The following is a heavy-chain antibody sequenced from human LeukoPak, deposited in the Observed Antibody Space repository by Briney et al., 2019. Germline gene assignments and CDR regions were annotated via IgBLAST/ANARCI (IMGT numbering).Heavy chain of an antibody. D-gene: IGHD5-18*01. J-gene: IGHJ4*02. CDR1: GGSISSYY. Sequence: SETLSLTCTVSGGSISSYYWSWIRQPPGKGLEWIGYIYYSGSTNYNPSLKGRVTISVDTSKNQFSLKLSSVTAADTAVYYCARGPHTAMGSVDYWGQGTLVTVSS. CDR3: ARGPHTAMGSVDY. V-gene: IGHV4-59*01. CDR2: IYYSGST.